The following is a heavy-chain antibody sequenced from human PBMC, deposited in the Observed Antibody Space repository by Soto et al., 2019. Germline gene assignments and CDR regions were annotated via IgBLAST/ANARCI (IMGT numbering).Heavy chain of an antibody. CDR1: GFTFSNYA. V-gene: IGHV3-23*01. J-gene: IGHJ3*01. CDR2: ISDSGGNT. Sequence: EVQLLESGGGLAQPGGSLRLSCAASGFTFSNYAMAWVRQAPGKGLEWVSVISDSGGNTYNADSVRGRFTFSRDNSKNTLYLQMNSLRADDTAVYYCAKNRRAYYFDSSDAFDLWGQGTMVTVSA. D-gene: IGHD3-22*01. CDR3: AKNRRAYYFDSSDAFDL.